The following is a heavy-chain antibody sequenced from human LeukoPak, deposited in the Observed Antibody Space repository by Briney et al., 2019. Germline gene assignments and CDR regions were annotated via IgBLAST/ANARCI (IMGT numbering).Heavy chain of an antibody. J-gene: IGHJ4*02. CDR3: AGGSGYYYFDY. Sequence: SETLSLTCTVSGGSLSSGSYYWGWLRQPPGKGLGWIGSISYSGSTYYNTSLKSRVTISADTSKKQFSLKLSSVTSADTAVYYCAGGSGYYYFDYWGQGTLVTVSS. D-gene: IGHD3-22*01. CDR2: ISYSGST. CDR1: GGSLSSGSYY. V-gene: IGHV4-39*01.